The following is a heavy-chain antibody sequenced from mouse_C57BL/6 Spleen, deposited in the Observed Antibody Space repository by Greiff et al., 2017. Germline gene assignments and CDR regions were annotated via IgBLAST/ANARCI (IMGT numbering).Heavy chain of an antibody. Sequence: QVQLQQPGAELVRPGTSVKLSCKASGYTFTSYWMHWVKQRPGQGLDWIGVIDPSDSYTNYNQKFKGKATLTVDTSSSTAYMQLSSLTSEDSAVYYCARLPLYYFDYWGQGTTLTVSS. J-gene: IGHJ2*01. CDR1: GYTFTSYW. CDR2: IDPSDSYT. V-gene: IGHV1-59*01. CDR3: ARLPLYYFDY.